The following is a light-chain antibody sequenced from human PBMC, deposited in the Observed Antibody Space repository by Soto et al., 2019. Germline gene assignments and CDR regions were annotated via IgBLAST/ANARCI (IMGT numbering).Light chain of an antibody. CDR2: EVT. CDR1: SSDIGGYNY. CDR3: SSYTSSNTLV. J-gene: IGLJ1*01. Sequence: QSVLTQPASVSGSPGQSITISCTGGSSDIGGYNYVSWFQQHPGKAPKLMIYEVTNRPSGVSNRFSGSKSGSTASLTISGLQAEDEADYYCSSYTSSNTLVFGTGIKVSV. V-gene: IGLV2-14*01.